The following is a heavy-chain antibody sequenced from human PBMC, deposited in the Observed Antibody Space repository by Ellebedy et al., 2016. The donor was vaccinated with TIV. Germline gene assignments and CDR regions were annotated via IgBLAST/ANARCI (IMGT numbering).Heavy chain of an antibody. V-gene: IGHV4-39*01. J-gene: IGHJ6*02. CDR3: ARPNRSHDYYYGMDV. D-gene: IGHD3-16*02. CDR1: GDSVRSTSYY. CDR2: IHSGGGI. Sequence: SETLSLTCTVSGDSVRSTSYYWGWIRQSPGRGLEWIGVIHSGGGIYYNPSLKNRVTIFVDTSKDQFSLRLTSVTAADTAVYYCARPNRSHDYYYGMDVWGPGTTVTVSS.